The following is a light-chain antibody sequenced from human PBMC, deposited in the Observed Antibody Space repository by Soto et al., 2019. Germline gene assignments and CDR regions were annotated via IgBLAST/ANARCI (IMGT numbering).Light chain of an antibody. CDR1: QSVTSSY. CDR2: EAS. CDR3: HQYDSSPLT. Sequence: EIVLTQSPGTLSLSPGDRATLSCRASQSVTSSYLAWFQQKPVQAPRLLIYEASSRATGIPDRFSGSGSGTDFTLTISRLEPEDFAVYYCHQYDSSPLTIGQGTKLEIK. J-gene: IGKJ2*01. V-gene: IGKV3-20*01.